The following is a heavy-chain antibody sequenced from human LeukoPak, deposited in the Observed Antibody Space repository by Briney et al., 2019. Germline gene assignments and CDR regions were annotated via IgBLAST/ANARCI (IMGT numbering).Heavy chain of an antibody. V-gene: IGHV1-2*02. Sequence: ASVKVSCKASGYTFTSYYMHWVRQAPGQGLEWMGWINPNSGGTNYAQKFQGRVTMTRDTSISTAYMELSRLRSDDTAVYYCARAPTNWNYLYYWGQGTLVTVSS. D-gene: IGHD1-7*01. CDR3: ARAPTNWNYLYY. CDR2: INPNSGGT. J-gene: IGHJ4*02. CDR1: GYTFTSYY.